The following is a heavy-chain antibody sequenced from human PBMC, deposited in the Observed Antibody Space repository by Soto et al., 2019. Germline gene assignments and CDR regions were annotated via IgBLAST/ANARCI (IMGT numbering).Heavy chain of an antibody. Sequence: GGSLRLSCAASGFTFSSYAMSWVRQAPGKGLEWVSTVSDSGGSTYYADSVKGRFTISRDNSNNTLYLQMNSLRAEDTAIYYCAKSYYDTLTGLWYFAHWGQGSLVTVSS. V-gene: IGHV3-23*01. CDR3: AKSYYDTLTGLWYFAH. CDR1: GFTFSSYA. D-gene: IGHD3-9*01. CDR2: VSDSGGST. J-gene: IGHJ4*02.